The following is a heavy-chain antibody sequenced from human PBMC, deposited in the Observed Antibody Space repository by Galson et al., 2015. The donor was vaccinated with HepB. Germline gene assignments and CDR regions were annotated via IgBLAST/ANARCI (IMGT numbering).Heavy chain of an antibody. D-gene: IGHD2-2*01. CDR3: ATDSPVVVPAAAKVSYYYYGMDV. CDR1: GYTLTELS. V-gene: IGHV1-24*01. Sequence: SVKVSCKVSGYTLTELSMHWVRQAPGKGLEWMGGFDPEDGETIYAQKFQGRVTMTEDTSTDTAYMELSSLRSEDTAVYYCATDSPVVVPAAAKVSYYYYGMDVWGQGTTVTVS. CDR2: FDPEDGET. J-gene: IGHJ6*02.